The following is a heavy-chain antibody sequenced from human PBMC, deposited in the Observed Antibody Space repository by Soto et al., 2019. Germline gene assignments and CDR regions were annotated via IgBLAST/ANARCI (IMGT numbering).Heavy chain of an antibody. CDR2: ISYDGSNK. V-gene: IGHV3-30*18. CDR1: GFTFSSYG. J-gene: IGHJ5*02. CDR3: AKDISPFSSSSGRFDP. D-gene: IGHD6-13*01. Sequence: PGGSLRLSCAASGFTFSSYGMHWVRQAPGKGLEWVAVISYDGSNKYYADSVKGRFTISRDNSKNTLYLQMNSLRAEDTAVYYCAKDISPFSSSSGRFDPWGQGTLVTVSS.